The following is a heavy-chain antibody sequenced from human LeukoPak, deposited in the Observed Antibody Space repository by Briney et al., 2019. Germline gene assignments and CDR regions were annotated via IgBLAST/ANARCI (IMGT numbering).Heavy chain of an antibody. V-gene: IGHV3-23*01. J-gene: IGHJ5*02. D-gene: IGHD3-10*01. CDR3: AKQAALYGSGSYYNWFDP. CDR2: ISGSGGST. Sequence: GGSLRLSCAASGFTFSSYAMSWVRQAPGKGLEWVSAISGSGGSTYYADSVKGRFTISRDNSKNTLYLQMNSLRAEDTAVYYCAKQAALYGSGSYYNWFDPWGQGTLVTVSS. CDR1: GFTFSSYA.